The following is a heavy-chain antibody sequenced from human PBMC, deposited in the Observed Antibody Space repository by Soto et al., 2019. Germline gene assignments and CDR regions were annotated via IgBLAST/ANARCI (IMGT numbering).Heavy chain of an antibody. Sequence: PGGSLRLSCAASGFTFSNYAMSWVRQAPGKGLEWVSVISDSGGSTYYADSVKGRFTISRDNSKNTLYLQMNGLRAGDTAVYYCAKAPKILVRFLDFWGQGTLVTVS. CDR2: ISDSGGST. CDR3: AKAPKILVRFLDF. V-gene: IGHV3-23*01. D-gene: IGHD3-10*01. CDR1: GFTFSNYA. J-gene: IGHJ4*02.